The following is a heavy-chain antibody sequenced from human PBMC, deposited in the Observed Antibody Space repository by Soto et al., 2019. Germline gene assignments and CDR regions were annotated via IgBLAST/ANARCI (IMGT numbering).Heavy chain of an antibody. J-gene: IGHJ4*02. Sequence: SETLSLTCTVSGGSISSSSYYWGWIRQPPGKGLEWIGSIYYSGSTYYNPSLKSRVTISVDTSKNQFSLKLSSVTAADTAVYYCASQGARITFGGVIVYWGQGTLVTVSS. V-gene: IGHV4-39*01. CDR2: IYYSGST. CDR1: GGSISSSSYY. CDR3: ASQGARITFGGVIVY. D-gene: IGHD3-16*02.